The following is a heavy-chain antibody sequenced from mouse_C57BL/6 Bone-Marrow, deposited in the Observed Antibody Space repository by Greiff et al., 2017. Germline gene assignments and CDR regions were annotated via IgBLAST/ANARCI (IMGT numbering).Heavy chain of an antibody. CDR3: ARRSYYYGSSLYYYAMDY. Sequence: VQLQQSGAELARPGASVKLSCKASGYTFTSYGISWVKQRTGQGLAWIGELYPRSGNTFSNEKFKGQATLTADKSASTAYMELRSLTSEDSAVYFCARRSYYYGSSLYYYAMDYWGQGTSVTVSS. V-gene: IGHV1-81*01. CDR2: LYPRSGNT. J-gene: IGHJ4*01. D-gene: IGHD1-1*01. CDR1: GYTFTSYG.